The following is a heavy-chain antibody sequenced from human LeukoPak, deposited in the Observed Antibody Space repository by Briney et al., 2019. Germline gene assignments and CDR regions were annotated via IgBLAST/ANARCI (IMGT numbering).Heavy chain of an antibody. CDR2: IGGSGGTT. CDR1: GFTFSNYV. D-gene: IGHD2-15*01. CDR3: ARRTGVAPR. Sequence: GGSLRLSCAASGFTFSNYVMSWVRQAPGKGLEWVSSIGGSGGTTYYADSVKGRFTISRDNSENTLYLQMTSLRAEDTAVYYCARRTGVAPRWGQGTLVTVSS. V-gene: IGHV3-23*01. J-gene: IGHJ4*02.